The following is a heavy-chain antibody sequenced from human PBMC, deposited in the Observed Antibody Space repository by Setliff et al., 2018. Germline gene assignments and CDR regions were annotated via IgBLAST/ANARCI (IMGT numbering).Heavy chain of an antibody. V-gene: IGHV4-39*01. J-gene: IGHJ4*02. D-gene: IGHD3-22*01. Sequence: PSETLSLTCSVSGGSISSSIYYWGWIRQPPGKGLEWIGSSYYSGSTYYSPSLKSRVTISVDTSKNHFSLRLSSVTAADTAVFYCARLSGYYFDYWGQGTLVTVSS. CDR2: SYYSGST. CDR3: ARLSGYYFDY. CDR1: GGSISSSIYY.